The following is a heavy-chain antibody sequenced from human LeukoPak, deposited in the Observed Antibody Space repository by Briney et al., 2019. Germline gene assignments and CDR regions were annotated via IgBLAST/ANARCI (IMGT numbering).Heavy chain of an antibody. D-gene: IGHD6-19*01. CDR1: GFTVSSNY. CDR3: ARDMRVSGGDSSG. J-gene: IGHJ4*02. Sequence: PGGSLRLSCAASGFTVSSNYMSWVRQAPGKGLEWVSVIYSGGSTYYADSVKGRFTISRDNSKNTLYLQMNSLRAGDTAVYYCARDMRVSGGDSSGWGQGTLVTVSS. CDR2: IYSGGST. V-gene: IGHV3-66*01.